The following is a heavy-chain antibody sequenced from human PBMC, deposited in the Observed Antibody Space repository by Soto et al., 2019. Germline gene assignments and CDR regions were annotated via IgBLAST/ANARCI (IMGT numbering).Heavy chain of an antibody. D-gene: IGHD1-26*01. CDR1: GYTFTSYY. V-gene: IGHV1-46*01. Sequence: ASVKVSCKASGYTFTSYYMHWVRQAPGQGLEWMGIINPSGGSTSYAQKFQGRVTMTRDTSTSTAYMELSSLRSEDTAVYYCAGCGSTDGAFDIWGQGTMVTVSS. CDR2: INPSGGST. CDR3: AGCGSTDGAFDI. J-gene: IGHJ3*02.